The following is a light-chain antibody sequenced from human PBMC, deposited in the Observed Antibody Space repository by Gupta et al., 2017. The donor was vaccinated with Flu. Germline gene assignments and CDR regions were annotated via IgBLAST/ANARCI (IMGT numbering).Light chain of an antibody. CDR3: QVWDSSTVI. Sequence: AMGQSARSTVGGINIESKSWHRYQQKPGQDLALVIYRGRSPPAGTPDRFSGSNAGTTATLTINRAQAGDEDDYYCQVWDSSTVIFGGGTKLTVL. J-gene: IGLJ2*01. CDR2: RGR. V-gene: IGLV3-9*01. CDR1: NIESKS.